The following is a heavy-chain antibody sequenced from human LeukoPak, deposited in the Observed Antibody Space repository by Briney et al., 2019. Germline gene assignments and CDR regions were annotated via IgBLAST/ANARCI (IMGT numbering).Heavy chain of an antibody. Sequence: ASVKVCCKASGYTFTGYYMHWVRQAPGQGLEWMGWINPNSGGTNYAQKFQGRVTMTRDTSISTAYMELSRLRSDDTDVYYCARGGPLRFLEWLPSPNDAFDIWGQGTMVTVSS. CDR2: INPNSGGT. CDR1: GYTFTGYY. D-gene: IGHD3-3*01. V-gene: IGHV1-2*02. CDR3: ARGGPLRFLEWLPSPNDAFDI. J-gene: IGHJ3*02.